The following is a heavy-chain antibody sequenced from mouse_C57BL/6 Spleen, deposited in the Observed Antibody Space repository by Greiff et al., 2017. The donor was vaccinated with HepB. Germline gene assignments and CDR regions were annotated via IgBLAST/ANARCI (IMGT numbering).Heavy chain of an antibody. J-gene: IGHJ2*01. CDR1: GYSITSGYY. CDR2: ISYDGSN. D-gene: IGHD2-4*01. V-gene: IGHV3-6*01. Sequence: DVQLQESGPGLVKPSQSLSLTCSVTGYSITSGYYWNWIRQFPGNKLEWMGYISYDGSNNYNPSLKNRISITRDTSKNQFFLKLNSVTTEDTATYYCASDYDYEYFDYWGQGTTLTVSS. CDR3: ASDYDYEYFDY.